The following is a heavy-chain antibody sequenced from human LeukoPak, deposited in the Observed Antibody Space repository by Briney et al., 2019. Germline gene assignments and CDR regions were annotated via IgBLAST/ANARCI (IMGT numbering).Heavy chain of an antibody. Sequence: GGSLRLSCAASGFTFSSYAMHWVRQAPGKGLEWVAVISYDGSNKYYADSVKGRFTISRDNSKNTLFLQMNSLRAEDTALYYCTKFVPVRGADWGQGTLVTVSS. CDR1: GFTFSSYA. V-gene: IGHV3-30*04. CDR3: TKFVPVRGAD. J-gene: IGHJ4*02. CDR2: ISYDGSNK. D-gene: IGHD3-10*01.